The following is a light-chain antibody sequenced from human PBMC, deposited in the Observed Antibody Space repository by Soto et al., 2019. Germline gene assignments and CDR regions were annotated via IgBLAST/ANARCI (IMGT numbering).Light chain of an antibody. V-gene: IGKV1-12*01. Sequence: DIQMTQAPSSVSASVGDRVTITGRASQGISSWLAWYQQTPGKAPKLLIYAASSLQSGVPSRFSGSGSGTYSTLTISSLQPEDFATYYCDQANRFPHTVGQGTQLEIK. CDR1: QGISSW. J-gene: IGKJ2*01. CDR3: DQANRFPHT. CDR2: AAS.